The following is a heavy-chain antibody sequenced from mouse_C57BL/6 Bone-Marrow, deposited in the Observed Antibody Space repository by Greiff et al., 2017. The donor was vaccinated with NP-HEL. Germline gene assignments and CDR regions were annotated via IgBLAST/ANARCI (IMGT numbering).Heavy chain of an antibody. CDR3: ARSLYYGSSYWYFDV. V-gene: IGHV1-72*01. D-gene: IGHD1-1*01. J-gene: IGHJ1*03. CDR1: GYTFTSYW. CDR2: IDPNSGGT. Sequence: QVQLQQPGAELVKPGASVKLSCKASGYTFTSYWMHWVKQRPGRGLEWIGRIDPNSGGTKYNEKFKSKATLTVDKPSSTAYMPLSSLTSEDSAVDYCARSLYYGSSYWYFDVWGTGTTVTVSS.